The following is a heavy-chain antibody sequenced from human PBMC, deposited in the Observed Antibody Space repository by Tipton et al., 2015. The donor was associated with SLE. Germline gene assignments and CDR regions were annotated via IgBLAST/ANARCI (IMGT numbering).Heavy chain of an antibody. V-gene: IGHV4-38-2*01. Sequence: PGLVKPSETLSLTCAVSGYSITSNYFWVWFRQPPGKGLEWISSINHRGNTYYNPSLKSRVTISVDASKNQFSLKLISVTAADTAVYYCARTQYCGGGCYGDAFDIWGRGTMVTVSS. CDR3: ARTQYCGGGCYGDAFDI. CDR1: GYSITSNYF. D-gene: IGHD2-21*01. CDR2: INHRGNT. J-gene: IGHJ3*02.